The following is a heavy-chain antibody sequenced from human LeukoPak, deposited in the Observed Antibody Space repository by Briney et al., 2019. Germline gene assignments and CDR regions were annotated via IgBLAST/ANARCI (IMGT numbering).Heavy chain of an antibody. Sequence: SVKVSCKASGGTFSSYAISWVRQAPGQGLEWMGGIIPIFGTANYAQKFQGRVTITADESTSTAYMELSSLRSEDTAVYYCARASNTYYYDSSGYYPDYWGQGTLVTVSS. J-gene: IGHJ4*02. CDR3: ARASNTYYYDSSGYYPDY. V-gene: IGHV1-69*01. CDR2: IIPIFGTA. CDR1: GGTFSSYA. D-gene: IGHD3-22*01.